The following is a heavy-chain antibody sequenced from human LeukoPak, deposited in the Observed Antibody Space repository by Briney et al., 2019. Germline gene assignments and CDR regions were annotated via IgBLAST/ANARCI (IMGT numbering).Heavy chain of an antibody. J-gene: IGHJ4*02. CDR1: AFTFSDYG. CDR2: ISPNSGGT. CDR3: ASAPYYYGSGRYAFDY. D-gene: IGHD3-10*01. V-gene: IGHV1-2*02. Sequence: GGSLRLSCAASAFTFSDYGMHWVRQAPGQGLEWMGWISPNSGGTNYAQKFQGRVTMTRDTSISTAYMELSRLRSDDTAVYYCASAPYYYGSGRYAFDYWGQGTLVTVSS.